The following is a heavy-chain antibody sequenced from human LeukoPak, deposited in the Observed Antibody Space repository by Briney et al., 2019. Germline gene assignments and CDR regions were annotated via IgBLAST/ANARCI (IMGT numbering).Heavy chain of an antibody. CDR1: GGTFSSYA. J-gene: IGHJ5*02. D-gene: IGHD6-13*01. V-gene: IGHV1-69*06. CDR2: IIPIFGTA. Sequence: SVKVSCKASGGTFSSYAISWVRQAPGQGLEWMGGIIPIFGTANYAQKFQGRVTMTEDTSTDTAYMELSSLRSEDTAVYYCATVRGVSAAGTWGQGTLVTVSS. CDR3: ATVRGVSAAGT.